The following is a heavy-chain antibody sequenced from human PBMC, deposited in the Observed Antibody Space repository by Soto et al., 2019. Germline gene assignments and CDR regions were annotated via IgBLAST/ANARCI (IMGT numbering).Heavy chain of an antibody. D-gene: IGHD5-18*01. V-gene: IGHV3-23*01. Sequence: EVQLLESGGGLVQPGGSLRLSCAASGFTFSSYAMSWVRQAPGKGLEWVSAISGSGGSTYYADAVKGRFTISRDNSTHTLYRHMNIPSAEDPAVYYCASGHVSWHSYGAYWGQGTLVTVSS. J-gene: IGHJ4*02. CDR1: GFTFSSYA. CDR2: ISGSGGST. CDR3: ASGHVSWHSYGAY.